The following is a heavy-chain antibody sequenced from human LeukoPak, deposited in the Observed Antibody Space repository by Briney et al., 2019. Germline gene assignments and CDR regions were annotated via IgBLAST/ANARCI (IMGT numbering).Heavy chain of an antibody. CDR2: ISGSGGST. CDR1: GFTFSSYA. J-gene: IGHJ4*02. CDR3: ANSLGSYYHFDY. D-gene: IGHD1-26*01. V-gene: IGHV3-23*01. Sequence: GGSLRLSCAASGFTFSSYAMNWVRQAPEKGLEWVSAISGSGGSTYYADSVKGRFTISRDNSKNTLYLQMNSLRAEDTAVYYCANSLGSYYHFDYWGQGTLVTVSS.